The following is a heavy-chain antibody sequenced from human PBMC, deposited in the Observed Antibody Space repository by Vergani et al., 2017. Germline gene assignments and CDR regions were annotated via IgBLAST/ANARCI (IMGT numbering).Heavy chain of an antibody. V-gene: IGHV4-61*08. D-gene: IGHD6-13*01. CDR2: IYSTGST. CDR1: GASVSSSVSSSGYS. CDR3: ARGSRAEGGSGPDK. J-gene: IGHJ4*02. Sequence: QVRLQESGPGLVKPSETLSLTCTVSGASVSSSVSSSGYSWGWLRQPPGKGLEWIGYIYSTGSTNYNPSFKNRVTMSVDTSKNQFSLKLNSVTAADTAVYYCARGSRAEGGSGPDKWGQGTLVTVSS.